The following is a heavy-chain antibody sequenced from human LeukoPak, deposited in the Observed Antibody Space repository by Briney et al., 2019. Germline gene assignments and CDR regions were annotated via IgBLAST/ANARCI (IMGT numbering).Heavy chain of an antibody. CDR1: GFTFSSAW. J-gene: IGHJ3*02. CDR3: AKDGGSDPDSFDI. V-gene: IGHV3-7*01. D-gene: IGHD2-15*01. CDR2: VNQDGSGK. Sequence: GGSLRLSCAASGFTFSSAWMSWVRQAPGKGLEWVANVNQDGSGKYYVDSVKGRFTISKDNAKNSLYLQMNSLRAEDTAVYYCAKDGGSDPDSFDIWGQGTMVTVSS.